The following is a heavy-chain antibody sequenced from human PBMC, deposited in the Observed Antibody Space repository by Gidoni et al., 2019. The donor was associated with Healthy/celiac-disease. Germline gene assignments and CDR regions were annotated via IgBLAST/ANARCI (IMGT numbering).Heavy chain of an antibody. D-gene: IGHD3-22*01. J-gene: IGHJ4*02. CDR1: GFTFISYG. CDR3: ARNSYYYDSSGSIPHY. V-gene: IGHV3-33*01. CDR2: IWYDGSNK. Sequence: QVQLVESGGGVVQPGRSLRLSCAASGFTFISYGMHWVRQAPGKGLEWVAVIWYDGSNKYYADSVKGRFTISRDNSKNTLYLQMNSLRAEDTAVYYCARNSYYYDSSGSIPHYWGQGTLVTVSS.